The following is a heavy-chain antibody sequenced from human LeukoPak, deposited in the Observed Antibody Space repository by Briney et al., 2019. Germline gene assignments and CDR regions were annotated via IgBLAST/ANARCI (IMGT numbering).Heavy chain of an antibody. CDR3: ARVLRFSFDP. V-gene: IGHV4-61*02. D-gene: IGHD3-3*01. CDR1: GGSISSGSYY. CDR2: IYTSGST. Sequence: SETLSLTCTVSGGSISSGSYYWSWIRQPAGRGLEWIGRIYTSGSTSYNPSLKSRVTISVDTSKNQFSLKLSSVTAADTAVYYCARVLRFSFDPWGQGTLVTVSS. J-gene: IGHJ5*02.